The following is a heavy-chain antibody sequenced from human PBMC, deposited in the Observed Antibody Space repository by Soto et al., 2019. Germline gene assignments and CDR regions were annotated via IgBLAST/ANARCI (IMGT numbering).Heavy chain of an antibody. V-gene: IGHV5-10-1*01. CDR2: IDPIDSHT. J-gene: IGHJ6*02. CDR3: ARRYCSSATCPRNYYGMDV. D-gene: IGHD2-2*01. Sequence: PGESLKISGKGSGYSFTSYWISWVRQMPGKGLEWMGRIDPIDSHTTYSPSFQGHVTISTDKSINTAYLQWSSLKASDTAMYYCARRYCSSATCPRNYYGMDVWGQGTTVTVSS. CDR1: GYSFTSYW.